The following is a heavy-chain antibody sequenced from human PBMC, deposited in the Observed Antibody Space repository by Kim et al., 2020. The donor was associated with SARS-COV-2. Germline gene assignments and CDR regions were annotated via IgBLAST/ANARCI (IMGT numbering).Heavy chain of an antibody. CDR3: ASDHGYDILTTHYYYYYGMVV. J-gene: IGHJ6*02. V-gene: IGHV3-33*01. Sequence: GGSLRLSCAASGFTFSSYGMHWVRQAPGKGLEWVAVIWYDGSNKYYADSVKGRFTISRDNSKNTLYLQMNSLRAEDTAVYYCASDHGYDILTTHYYYYYGMVVWGQGTTVTVSS. CDR2: IWYDGSNK. D-gene: IGHD3-9*01. CDR1: GFTFSSYG.